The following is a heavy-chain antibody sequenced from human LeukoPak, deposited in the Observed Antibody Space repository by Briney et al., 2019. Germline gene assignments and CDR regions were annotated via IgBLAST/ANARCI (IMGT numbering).Heavy chain of an antibody. V-gene: IGHV3-48*04. CDR2: ISSSGNTI. CDR3: ASTITGTYFDY. D-gene: IGHD1-20*01. Sequence: PGGSLRLSCAASGFTFSSYGMHWVRQAPGKGLEWVSYISSSGNTIYYADSVNGRFTISRDNAKNSLYLQMNSLRAEDTAVYYCASTITGTYFDYWGQGTLVTVSS. CDR1: GFTFSSYG. J-gene: IGHJ4*02.